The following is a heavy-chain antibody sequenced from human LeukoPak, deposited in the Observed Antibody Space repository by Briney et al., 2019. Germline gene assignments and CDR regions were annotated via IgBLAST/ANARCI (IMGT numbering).Heavy chain of an antibody. D-gene: IGHD2-2*01. V-gene: IGHV4-38-2*01. J-gene: IGHJ4*02. Sequence: SETLSLTCAVSGYSISSGYYWGWIRQPPGKGLEWIGSIYHSASTYYNPSLKSRVTISVDTSKNQFSLKLSSVTAADTAVYYCARHPVVPAAMNYWGQGTLVTVSS. CDR1: GYSISSGYY. CDR2: IYHSAST. CDR3: ARHPVVPAAMNY.